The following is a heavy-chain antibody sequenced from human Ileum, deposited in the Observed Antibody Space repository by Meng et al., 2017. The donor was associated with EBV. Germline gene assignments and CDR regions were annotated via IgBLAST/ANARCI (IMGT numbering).Heavy chain of an antibody. Sequence: EVQLLVSGGGVLEPXGSVRRSGAASGFIFSGYAMSWVRQAPGKGLEWVSSISGSGDSTYYADSVKGRFTISRDNSKNTLYLQMNSLRVEDTAIYYCAKRPYYYVSGGCFDPWGQATLVTVSS. J-gene: IGHJ5*02. V-gene: IGHV3-23*01. CDR1: GFIFSGYA. D-gene: IGHD3-10*01. CDR3: AKRPYYYVSGGCFDP. CDR2: ISGSGDST.